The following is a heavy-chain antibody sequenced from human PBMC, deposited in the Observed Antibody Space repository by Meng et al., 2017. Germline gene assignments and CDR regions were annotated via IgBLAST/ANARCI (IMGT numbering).Heavy chain of an antibody. D-gene: IGHD6-25*01. V-gene: IGHV1-2*06. J-gene: IGHJ4*02. CDR1: GYNFPDSY. CDR3: ARDEDISAAGKLFGDY. Sequence: QVQLVQSGAEVKKPGASGKVSCKPSGYNFPDSYIHWVRRAPGQGLEWMGRINPKSGDTHYAQKFQARVTMTGDTSISTAYMELSGLRSDDTAMYYCARDEDISAAGKLFGDYWGQGTLVTVSS. CDR2: INPKSGDT.